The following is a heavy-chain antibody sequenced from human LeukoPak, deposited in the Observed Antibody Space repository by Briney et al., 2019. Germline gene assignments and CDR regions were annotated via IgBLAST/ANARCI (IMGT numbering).Heavy chain of an antibody. V-gene: IGHV1-8*01. J-gene: IGHJ4*02. CDR1: GYTFTSYD. CDR3: ARGRRTGQQLVRGHDY. D-gene: IGHD6-13*01. CDR2: MNPNSGNT. Sequence: ASVKASCKASGYTFTSYDTNWVRQATGQGLEWMGWMNPNSGNTGYAQKFQGRVTMTRNTSISTAYMELSSLRSEDTAVYYCARGRRTGQQLVRGHDYWGQGTLVTVSS.